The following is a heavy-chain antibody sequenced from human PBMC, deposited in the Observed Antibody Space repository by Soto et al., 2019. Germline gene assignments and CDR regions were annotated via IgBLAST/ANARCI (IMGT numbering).Heavy chain of an antibody. CDR2: IYYSGST. Sequence: QLQLQESGPGLVKPSETLSLTCTVSGGSISSSSYYWGWIRQPPGKGLEWIGSIYYSGSTYYNPSLKRRVTISVDTSKNQFSLKLSSVTAADTAVYYCATDHEPAHTYYYDSSGYLPFDYWGQGTLVTVSS. D-gene: IGHD3-22*01. CDR3: ATDHEPAHTYYYDSSGYLPFDY. J-gene: IGHJ4*02. CDR1: GGSISSSSYY. V-gene: IGHV4-39*02.